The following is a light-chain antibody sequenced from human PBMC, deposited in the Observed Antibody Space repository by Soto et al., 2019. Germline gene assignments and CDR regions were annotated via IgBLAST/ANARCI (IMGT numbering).Light chain of an antibody. CDR2: DAS. J-gene: IGKJ5*01. CDR3: QQYDNLPIT. CDR1: QDISNY. V-gene: IGKV1-33*01. Sequence: DIQMTQSPSSLSASAGDRVTITCQASQDISNYLNWYQQKPGKAPKLLIYDASNLETGVPSRFSGSGSGTDFTFTISSLQPEDIATYYWQQYDNLPITFGQGTRLEIK.